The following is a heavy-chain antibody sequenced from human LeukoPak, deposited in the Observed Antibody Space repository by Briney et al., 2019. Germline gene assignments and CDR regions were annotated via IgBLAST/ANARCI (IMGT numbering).Heavy chain of an antibody. D-gene: IGHD6-6*01. CDR1: GGXISSYY. V-gene: IGHV4-59*08. Sequence: SETLSLTCTVSGGXISSYYCSWIRQPPGKGLEWIGDIYYSGSTNYNPSLKSRVSISVDTSKNQFSLKLSSVTAADTAVYYCARHGPRLVPFDYWGQGTLVTVSS. CDR3: ARHGPRLVPFDY. J-gene: IGHJ4*02. CDR2: IYYSGST.